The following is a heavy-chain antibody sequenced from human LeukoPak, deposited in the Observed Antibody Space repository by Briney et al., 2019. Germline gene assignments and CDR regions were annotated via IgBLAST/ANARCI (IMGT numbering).Heavy chain of an antibody. J-gene: IGHJ4*02. D-gene: IGHD2-15*01. CDR2: TNAGNGNT. V-gene: IGHV1-3*02. CDR3: ARSAEGYCSGASCSEYYFDY. Sequence: ASVKVSCKASGYILTNYAIHWVRQAPGQRLEWMGWTNAGNGNTKYSQEFQGRVTITRDTSANTAYMELSSLRSEDMAVYYCARSAEGYCSGASCSEYYFDYWGQGTLVTASS. CDR1: GYILTNYA.